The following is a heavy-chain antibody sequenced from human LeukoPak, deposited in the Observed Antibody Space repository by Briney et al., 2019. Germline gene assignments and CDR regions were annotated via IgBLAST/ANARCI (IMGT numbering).Heavy chain of an antibody. D-gene: IGHD3-10*01. CDR1: GFTFSDAT. CDR3: SGWDGSYEY. J-gene: IGHJ4*02. CDR2: IRTKANTYAT. V-gene: IGHV3-73*01. Sequence: PGGSLKLSCAASGFTFSDATIYWVRQVSGKGLVWLGHIRTKANTYATAVAASVKGRFTIARLDSKNTAYLQMNSLKSEDTAVYYCSGWDGSYEYWGQGTLVTVSS.